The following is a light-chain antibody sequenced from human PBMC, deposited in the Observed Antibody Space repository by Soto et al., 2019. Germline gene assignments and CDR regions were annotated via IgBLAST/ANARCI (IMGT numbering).Light chain of an antibody. CDR3: QQGYSNPRT. CDR2: AAS. CDR1: QSISTY. J-gene: IGKJ2*02. V-gene: IGKV1-39*01. Sequence: DIQLTQSPSSLSASVGDRVTITCRASQSISTYLNWYQQIPGKAPKLLIYAASTLQSGVPSRFSGSGSGKDFTLTISSLQPEDFATYFCQQGYSNPRTFGQGTKLEI.